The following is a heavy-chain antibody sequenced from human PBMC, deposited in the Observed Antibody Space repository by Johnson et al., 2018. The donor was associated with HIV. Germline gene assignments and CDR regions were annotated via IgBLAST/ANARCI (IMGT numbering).Heavy chain of an antibody. CDR1: GFTVSTNY. V-gene: IGHV3-53*01. CDR3: ALILARGWLQRGAFDI. J-gene: IGHJ3*02. Sequence: MQLVESGGGLIQPGGSLRLSCAASGFTVSTNYMSWVRQAPGKGLECVSIIYSGGTTHYADSVKGRFTISRDNSKSTLYLQMNNLRAEDTAMYYCALILARGWLQRGAFDIWGQGTMGTVSS. CDR2: IYSGGTT. D-gene: IGHD5-24*01.